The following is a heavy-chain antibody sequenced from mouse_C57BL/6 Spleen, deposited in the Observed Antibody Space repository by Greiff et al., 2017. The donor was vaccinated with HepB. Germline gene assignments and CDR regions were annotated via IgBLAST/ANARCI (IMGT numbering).Heavy chain of an antibody. V-gene: IGHV1-82*01. D-gene: IGHD2-4*01. Sequence: VQLQESGPELVKPGASVKISCKASGYAFSSSWMNWVKQRPGKGLEWIGRIYPGDGDTNYNGKFKGKATLTADKSSSTAYMQLSSLTSEDSAVYFCARLGDYDEGAYAMDYWGQGTSVTVSS. CDR2: IYPGDGDT. CDR1: GYAFSSSW. J-gene: IGHJ4*01. CDR3: ARLGDYDEGAYAMDY.